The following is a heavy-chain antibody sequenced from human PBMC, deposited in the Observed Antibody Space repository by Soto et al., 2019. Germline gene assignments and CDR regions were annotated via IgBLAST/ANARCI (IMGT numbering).Heavy chain of an antibody. V-gene: IGHV4-34*01. CDR2: INHSGST. J-gene: IGHJ5*02. D-gene: IGHD4-17*01. CDR1: GGSFSGYY. CDR3: ASGRDYGDYDSDNWFDP. Sequence: QVQLQQWGAGLLKPSETLSLTCAVYGGSFSGYYWSWIRQPPGKGLEWIGEINHSGSTNYNPSLKSRVTISVDTSKNQFSLKLSSVTAADTAVYYCASGRDYGDYDSDNWFDPWGQGTLVTVSS.